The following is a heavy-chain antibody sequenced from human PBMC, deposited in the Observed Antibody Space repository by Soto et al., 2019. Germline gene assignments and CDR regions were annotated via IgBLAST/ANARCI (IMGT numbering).Heavy chain of an antibody. J-gene: IGHJ6*02. CDR2: IIPIFGTA. D-gene: IGHD2-2*01. V-gene: IGHV1-69*01. CDR3: AIEWFVVVPAAISAEYSYYYYGMDV. Sequence: QVQLVQSGAEVKKPGSSVKVSCKASGGTFSSYAISWVRQAPGQGLEWMGGIIPIFGTANYAQKFQGRVTITADESTSTAYMEVSSLRSEDTAVYYCAIEWFVVVPAAISAEYSYYYYGMDVWGQGTTVTVSS. CDR1: GGTFSSYA.